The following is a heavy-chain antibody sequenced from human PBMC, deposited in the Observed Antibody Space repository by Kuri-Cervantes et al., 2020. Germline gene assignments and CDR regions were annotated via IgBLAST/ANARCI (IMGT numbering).Heavy chain of an antibody. Sequence: ASVKVSCKVSGYTLTELSMHWVRQAPGKGLEWMGGFDPEDGETIYAQKFQGRVTITADESTSTAYMELSSLRSEDTAVYYCARDQGGDGYKYWGQGTLVTVSS. CDR2: FDPEDGET. J-gene: IGHJ4*02. CDR3: ARDQGGDGYKY. CDR1: GYTLTELS. D-gene: IGHD5-24*01. V-gene: IGHV1-24*01.